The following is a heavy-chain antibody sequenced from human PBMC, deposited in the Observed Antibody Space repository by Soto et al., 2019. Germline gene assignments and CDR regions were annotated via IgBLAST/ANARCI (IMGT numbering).Heavy chain of an antibody. V-gene: IGHV5-51*01. Sequence: GESLKISCEVSGFTFTNYWIAWVRQMPGKGLEWMGGIYPADSQTRYSPTFQGQVAISADKSVNTAYLQWRSLKASDTAIYFCVRQAPGSKSKWFDTWGQGTLVTVSS. CDR2: IYPADSQT. CDR3: VRQAPGSKSKWFDT. J-gene: IGHJ5*02. CDR1: GFTFTNYW. D-gene: IGHD4-4*01.